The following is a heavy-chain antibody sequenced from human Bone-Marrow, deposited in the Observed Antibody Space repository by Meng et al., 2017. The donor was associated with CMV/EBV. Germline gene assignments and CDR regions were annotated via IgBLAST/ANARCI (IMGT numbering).Heavy chain of an antibody. CDR2: IIPIFGTA. V-gene: IGHV1-69*05. D-gene: IGHD5-12*01. CDR3: ARASGYDVNYYYYYGMDV. J-gene: IGHJ6*02. CDR1: GGTFSSYA. Sequence: SVKVSCKASGGTFSSYAISWVRQVPGQGLEWMGGIIPIFGTANYAQKFQGRVTITTDESTSTAYMELSSLRSEDTAVYYCARASGYDVNYYYYYGMDVWGQGTLVTVSS.